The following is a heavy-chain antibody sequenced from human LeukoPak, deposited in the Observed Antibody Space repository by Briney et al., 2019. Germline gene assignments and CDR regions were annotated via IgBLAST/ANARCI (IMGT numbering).Heavy chain of an antibody. CDR3: AKGNLGNWNLDY. J-gene: IGHJ4*02. CDR2: IRYDGSNK. Sequence: PGGSLRLSCAASGFTFSSYGIHWVRQAPGKGLEWVAFIRYDGSNKYYADSVKGRFTISRDNSKNTLYLQMNSLRAEDTAVYYCAKGNLGNWNLDYWGQGTLVTVSS. CDR1: GFTFSSYG. V-gene: IGHV3-30*02. D-gene: IGHD1-1*01.